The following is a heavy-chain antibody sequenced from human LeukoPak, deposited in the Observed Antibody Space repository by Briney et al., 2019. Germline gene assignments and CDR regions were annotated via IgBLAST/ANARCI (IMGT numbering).Heavy chain of an antibody. CDR1: GFTFSSYG. Sequence: GGSLRLSCAASGFTFSSYGMHWVRQAPGKGLEWVAVISYDGSNKYYADSVKGRFTISRDNSKNTLYLQMNSLRAEDTAVYYCAKDPSWLYYGSGSYDGYFDYWGQGTLVTVSS. D-gene: IGHD3-10*01. CDR2: ISYDGSNK. J-gene: IGHJ4*02. V-gene: IGHV3-30*18. CDR3: AKDPSWLYYGSGSYDGYFDY.